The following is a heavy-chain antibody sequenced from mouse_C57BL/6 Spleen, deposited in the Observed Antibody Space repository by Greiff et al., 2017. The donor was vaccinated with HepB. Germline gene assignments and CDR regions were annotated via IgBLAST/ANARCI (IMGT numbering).Heavy chain of an antibody. CDR3: AREDDYDSYYFDY. CDR2: ISYDGSN. CDR1: GYSITSGYY. Sequence: EVQLQESGPGLVKPSQSLSLTCSVTGYSITSGYYWNWIRQFPGNKLEWMGYISYDGSNNYNPSLKNRISITRDTSKNQFFLTLNSVTTEDTATYYCAREDDYDSYYFDYWGQGTTLTVSS. V-gene: IGHV3-6*01. J-gene: IGHJ2*01. D-gene: IGHD2-4*01.